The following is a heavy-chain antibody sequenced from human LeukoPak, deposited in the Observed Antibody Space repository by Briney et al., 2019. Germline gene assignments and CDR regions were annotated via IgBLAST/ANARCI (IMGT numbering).Heavy chain of an antibody. CDR3: AGLSSTLYYSMDV. Sequence: SETLSLTCAVSGGSISSYYWTWIRQPPGKGLEWVGYIQNSAIYRAKIKSSPSLQSRVPLSIDTSKNQVSLTVNSVTAADTAVYYCAGLSSTLYYSMDVWGPGTAVTVSS. J-gene: IGHJ6*02. V-gene: IGHV4-59*08. CDR2: IQNSAIYRAKI. CDR1: GGSISSYY. D-gene: IGHD6-6*01.